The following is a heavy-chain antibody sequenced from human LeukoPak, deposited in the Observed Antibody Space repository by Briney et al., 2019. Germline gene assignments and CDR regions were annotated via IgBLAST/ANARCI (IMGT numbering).Heavy chain of an antibody. CDR1: GFTFSSYG. Sequence: GGSLRLSCAASGFTFSSYGMHWVRQAPGKGLEWVAFMRYDGSNKYYADSVKGRFTISRDNSKNTLYLQMNSLRAEDTAVYYCAKDRVERDSSTSCYGYWGQGTLVTVSS. D-gene: IGHD2-2*01. V-gene: IGHV3-30*02. J-gene: IGHJ4*02. CDR3: AKDRVERDSSTSCYGY. CDR2: MRYDGSNK.